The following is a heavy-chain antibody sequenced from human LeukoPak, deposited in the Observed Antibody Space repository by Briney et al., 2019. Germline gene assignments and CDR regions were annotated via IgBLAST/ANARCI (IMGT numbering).Heavy chain of an antibody. V-gene: IGHV4-39*07. D-gene: IGHD3-3*01. Sequence: SETLSLTCTVSGGSISSSSYYWGWIRQPPGKGLEWIGSIYYSGSTYYNPSLKSRVTISVDTSKNQFSLKLSSVTAADTAVYYCARIVVWRSYYFDYWGQGTLVTVSS. CDR2: IYYSGST. J-gene: IGHJ4*02. CDR1: GGSISSSSYY. CDR3: ARIVVWRSYYFDY.